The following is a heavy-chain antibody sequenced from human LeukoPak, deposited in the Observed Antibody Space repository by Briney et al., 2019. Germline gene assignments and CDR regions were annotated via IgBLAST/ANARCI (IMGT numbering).Heavy chain of an antibody. CDR2: IISDASST. D-gene: IGHD6-19*01. V-gene: IGHV3-74*01. Sequence: GGSLRLSCAASGFTFSTYWMHWVRQAPGKGLVWVSRIISDASSTIYADSVKGRFTISGDNAKNTLYLQMNSLRAEDTAVYYCARDRDSGWGFDYWGQGTLVTVSS. CDR1: GFTFSTYW. J-gene: IGHJ4*02. CDR3: ARDRDSGWGFDY.